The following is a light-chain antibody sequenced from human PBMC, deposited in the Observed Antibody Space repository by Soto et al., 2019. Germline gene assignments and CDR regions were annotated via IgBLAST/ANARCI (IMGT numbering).Light chain of an antibody. CDR1: QSISSW. CDR3: QHFNSYPWT. Sequence: DIQMTQSPSTLSASVGDRVTITFLASQSISSWLAWYQQKPGKAPKLLINKASSLESGVPSRFSGSGSGTEFTLTISSLQPDDFATYYCQHFNSYPWTFGQGTKV. CDR2: KAS. J-gene: IGKJ1*01. V-gene: IGKV1-5*03.